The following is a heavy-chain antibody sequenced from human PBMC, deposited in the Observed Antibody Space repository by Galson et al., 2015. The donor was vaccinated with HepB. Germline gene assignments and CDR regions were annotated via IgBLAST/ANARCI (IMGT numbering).Heavy chain of an antibody. CDR2: FDPEDDDM. CDR3: ARESGSISMVRGVIGAEFHYSDGLDV. CDR1: GYTLTKLS. V-gene: IGHV1-24*01. J-gene: IGHJ6*02. D-gene: IGHD3-10*01. Sequence: SVKVSCKVSGYTLTKLSMYWVRQAPGKGLEWMGGFDPEDDDMIYAQKFQGRVTMTEDTSTDTAYMELRSLRSEDTAVYYCARESGSISMVRGVIGAEFHYSDGLDVWGQGTTVTVSS.